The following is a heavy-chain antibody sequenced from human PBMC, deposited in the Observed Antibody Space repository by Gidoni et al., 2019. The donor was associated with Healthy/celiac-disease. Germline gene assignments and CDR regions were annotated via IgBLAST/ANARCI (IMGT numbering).Heavy chain of an antibody. CDR3: ARDQYSSGWYGSEYYYGMDV. J-gene: IGHJ6*02. CDR1: GHTFTAYS. D-gene: IGHD6-19*01. V-gene: IGHV1-2*04. Sequence: QVPLTQSGAEVKKPGASVTVSCKASGHTFTAYSMHWVRQAPGQGLEWMGWINPNSGGTNYAQKFQGWVTMTRDTSISTAYMELSRLRSDDTAVYYCARDQYSSGWYGSEYYYGMDVWGQGTTVTVSS. CDR2: INPNSGGT.